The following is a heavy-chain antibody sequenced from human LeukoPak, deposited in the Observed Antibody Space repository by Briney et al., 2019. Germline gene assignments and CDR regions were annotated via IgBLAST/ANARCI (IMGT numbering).Heavy chain of an antibody. CDR3: ARESGSGSYYIDP. CDR1: GGSISSGGYY. V-gene: IGHV4-31*03. CDR2: IYYSGST. Sequence: SETLSLTCTVSGGSISSGGYYWSWIRQHPGKGLEWIGYIYYSGSTYYNPSLKSRVTISVDTSKNQFSLKLSSVTAADTAVYYCARESGSGSYYIDPWGQGTLVTVSS. J-gene: IGHJ5*02. D-gene: IGHD3-10*01.